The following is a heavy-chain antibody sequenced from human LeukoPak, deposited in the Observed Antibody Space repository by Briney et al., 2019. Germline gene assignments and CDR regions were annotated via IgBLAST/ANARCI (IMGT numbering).Heavy chain of an antibody. D-gene: IGHD5-24*01. V-gene: IGHV4-39*07. Sequence: SETLSLTCTVSGGSISSSSYYWGWIRQPPGKGLEWIGSIYYSGSTYYNPSLKSRVTISVDTSKNQFSLKLSSVTAADTAVYYCARVCGDGYNEDDYWGQGTLVTVSS. CDR3: ARVCGDGYNEDDY. J-gene: IGHJ4*02. CDR2: IYYSGST. CDR1: GGSISSSSYY.